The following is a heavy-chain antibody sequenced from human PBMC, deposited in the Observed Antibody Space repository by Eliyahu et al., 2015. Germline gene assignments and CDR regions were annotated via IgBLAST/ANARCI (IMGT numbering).Heavy chain of an antibody. J-gene: IGHJ4*02. CDR2: GFYSGST. CDR1: GASXRSGAYW. D-gene: IGHD6-19*01. V-gene: IGHV4-31*03. CDR3: ARGIGITGWGADFFDS. Sequence: QLQESGPGLVKPSETLSLXXTVPGASXRSGAYWWSWVRQRPGTGLEWIGFGFYSGSTSYNPSLGGRVSLSVDTSQSRFSLTLTSVTVADTAIYYCARGIGITGWGADFFDSWGRGSLVTVSS.